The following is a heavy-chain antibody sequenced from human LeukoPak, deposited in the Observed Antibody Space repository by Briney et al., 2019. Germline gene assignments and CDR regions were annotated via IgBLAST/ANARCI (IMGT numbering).Heavy chain of an antibody. Sequence: PGESLKISCKGSGYSFTSYWIGWVRQMPGKGLEWMGIIYPGDSDTRYSPSFQGQVTISADKSISTAYLQWSSLKASDTAMYYCARRLYGSGWHHGTSDAFDIWGQGTMVTVSS. V-gene: IGHV5-51*01. CDR2: IYPGDSDT. J-gene: IGHJ3*02. CDR1: GYSFTSYW. D-gene: IGHD6-19*01. CDR3: ARRLYGSGWHHGTSDAFDI.